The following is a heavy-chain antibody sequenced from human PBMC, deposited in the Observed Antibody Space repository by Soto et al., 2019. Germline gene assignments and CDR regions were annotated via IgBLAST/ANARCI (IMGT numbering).Heavy chain of an antibody. Sequence: SLTCAVYGGSFSGYYWSWIRQPPGKGLEWIGEINHSGSTNYNPSLKSRVTISVDTSKNQFSLKLSSVTAADTAVYYCARGSLRYCSGGSCYPNDYWGQGTLVTVSS. CDR1: GGSFSGYY. D-gene: IGHD2-15*01. J-gene: IGHJ4*02. CDR3: ARGSLRYCSGGSCYPNDY. V-gene: IGHV4-34*01. CDR2: INHSGST.